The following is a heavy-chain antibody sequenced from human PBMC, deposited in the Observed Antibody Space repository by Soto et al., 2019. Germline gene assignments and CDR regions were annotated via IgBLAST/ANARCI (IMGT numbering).Heavy chain of an antibody. CDR2: INGDGGST. J-gene: IGHJ3*02. D-gene: IGHD6-19*01. Sequence: PGGSLRLSCAASGFTFSNYWMYWVRQAPGKGLVWVSRINGDGGSTNYAESVKGRFTISRDHADNTVYLQMNSLRAEDTAVYYCARVSVYNSGRYPFDIWGQGTMVTVSS. CDR1: GFTFSNYW. CDR3: ARVSVYNSGRYPFDI. V-gene: IGHV3-74*01.